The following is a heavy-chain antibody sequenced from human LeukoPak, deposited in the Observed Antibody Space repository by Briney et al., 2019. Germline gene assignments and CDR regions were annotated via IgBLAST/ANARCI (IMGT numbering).Heavy chain of an antibody. D-gene: IGHD5-24*01. CDR3: AREETRWLQFEYYFDY. CDR1: GGTFSSYA. V-gene: IGHV1-69*13. CDR2: IIPIFGTA. Sequence: ASVKVSFKASGGTFSSYAISWVRQAPGQGLEWMGGIIPIFGTANYAQKFQGRVTITADESTSTAYMELSSLRSEDTAVYYCAREETRWLQFEYYFDYWGQGTLVTVSS. J-gene: IGHJ4*02.